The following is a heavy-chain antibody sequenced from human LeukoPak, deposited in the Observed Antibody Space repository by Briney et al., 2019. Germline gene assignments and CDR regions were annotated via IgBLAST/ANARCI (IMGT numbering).Heavy chain of an antibody. Sequence: SETLSLTCTVSGASISSYYWSWIRQPAGKGLEWIGRIFTSGSTNYNPSLKSRVTMSVDTSKNQFSLKLSSVTAADTAVYYCARDRSFSGSHYFDYWGQGTLVTVSS. V-gene: IGHV4-4*07. J-gene: IGHJ4*02. CDR3: ARDRSFSGSHYFDY. D-gene: IGHD1-26*01. CDR2: IFTSGST. CDR1: GASISSYY.